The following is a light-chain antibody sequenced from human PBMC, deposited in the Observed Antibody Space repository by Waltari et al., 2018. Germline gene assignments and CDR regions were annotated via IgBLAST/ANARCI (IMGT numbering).Light chain of an antibody. CDR3: QQLNSYSLIT. CDR2: ATS. CDR1: QGRSNY. J-gene: IGKJ5*01. Sequence: DIQLTQSPSLLSASLGDRVTITCRASQGRSNYLAWYQQQPGKAPMLLISATSTLQSGVPSRFSGSGSGTEFTLTISDLQPEDFTTYYCQQLNSYSLITFGQGTRLEIK. V-gene: IGKV1-9*01.